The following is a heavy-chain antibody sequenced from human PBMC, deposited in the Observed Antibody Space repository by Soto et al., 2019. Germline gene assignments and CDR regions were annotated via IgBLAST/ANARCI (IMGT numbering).Heavy chain of an antibody. J-gene: IGHJ4*02. CDR2: IYSGGSA. CDR1: GFTVSSNY. D-gene: IGHD2-21*01. Sequence: GGSLRLSCAVSGFTVSSNYMSWVRQAPGKGLECVSIIYSGGSASYADSVKGRFTISRDNSKNTLYLQMNSLRAEDTAVYYCERFNTKVVAYWGQGTLVTVSS. V-gene: IGHV3-53*01. CDR3: ERFNTKVVAY.